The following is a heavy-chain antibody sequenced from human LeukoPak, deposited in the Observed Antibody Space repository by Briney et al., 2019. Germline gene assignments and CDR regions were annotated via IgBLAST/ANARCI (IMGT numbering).Heavy chain of an antibody. D-gene: IGHD1-26*01. CDR1: GFTFSSYV. CDR2: ISGSGGST. CDR3: ARDRGSYHDY. V-gene: IGHV3-23*01. Sequence: GGSLRLSCAASGFTFSSYVMTWVRQAPGKGLEWVSGISGSGGSTNYADSMKGRFTISRDNFKNTLYLQMNSLRAEDTAVYYCARDRGSYHDYWGQGTLVTVSS. J-gene: IGHJ4*02.